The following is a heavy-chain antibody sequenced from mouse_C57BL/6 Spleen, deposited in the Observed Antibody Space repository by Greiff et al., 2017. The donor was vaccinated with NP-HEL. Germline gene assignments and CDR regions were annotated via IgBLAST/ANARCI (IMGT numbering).Heavy chain of an antibody. J-gene: IGHJ4*01. Sequence: EVQLQQSGAELVRPGASVKLSCTASGFNIKDDYMHWVKQRPEQGLEWIGWIDPENGDTEYASKFQGKATIPADTSSNTAYLQLSSLTSEDTAVYYCTTLYYGSSYYAMDYWGQGTSVTVSS. CDR2: IDPENGDT. CDR3: TTLYYGSSYYAMDY. D-gene: IGHD1-1*01. CDR1: GFNIKDDY. V-gene: IGHV14-4*01.